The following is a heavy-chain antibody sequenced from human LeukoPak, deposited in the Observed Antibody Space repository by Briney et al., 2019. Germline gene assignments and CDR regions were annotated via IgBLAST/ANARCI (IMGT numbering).Heavy chain of an antibody. CDR3: AAQKRGSYRPYYFDY. D-gene: IGHD3-16*02. J-gene: IGHJ4*02. CDR2: IYYSGST. Sequence: PSETLSLTCTVSGGSISSSSYYWGWIRQPPGKGLEWIGSIYYSGSTYYNPSLKSRVTISVDTSKNQFSLKLSSVTAADTAVYYCAAQKRGSYRPYYFDYWGQGTLVTVSS. CDR1: GGSISSSSYY. V-gene: IGHV4-39*07.